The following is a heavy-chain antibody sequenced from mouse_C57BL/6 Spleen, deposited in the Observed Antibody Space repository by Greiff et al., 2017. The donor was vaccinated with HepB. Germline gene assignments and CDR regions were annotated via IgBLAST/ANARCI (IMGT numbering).Heavy chain of an antibody. J-gene: IGHJ4*01. D-gene: IGHD2-1*01. CDR3: ARSDLLWSNYAMDY. V-gene: IGHV1-76*01. CDR1: GFNIKDYY. Sequence: LQESGAELVKPGASVKLSCTASGFNIKDYYMHWVKQRTEQGLEWIGRIDPGSGNTYYNEKFKGKATLTAEKSSSTAYMQRSSLTSEDSAVYFCARSDLLWSNYAMDYWGQGTSVTVSS. CDR2: IDPGSGNT.